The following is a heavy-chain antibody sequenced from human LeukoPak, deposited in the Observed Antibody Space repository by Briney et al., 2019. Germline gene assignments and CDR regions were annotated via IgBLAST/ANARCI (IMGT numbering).Heavy chain of an antibody. CDR3: ARWYSSSWKNDWFDP. Sequence: SETLSLTCTVSGGSISSYYWSWIRQPPGKRLEWIGYIYYSGSTNYNPSLKSRVTISVDTSKNQFSLKLSSVTAADTAVYYCARWYSSSWKNDWFDPWGQGTLVTISS. J-gene: IGHJ5*02. CDR2: IYYSGST. CDR1: GGSISSYY. D-gene: IGHD6-13*01. V-gene: IGHV4-59*08.